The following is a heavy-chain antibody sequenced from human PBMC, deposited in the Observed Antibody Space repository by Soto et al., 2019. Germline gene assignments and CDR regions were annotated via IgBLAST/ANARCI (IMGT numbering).Heavy chain of an antibody. CDR2: IYSGGST. V-gene: IGHV3-53*01. J-gene: IGHJ3*02. CDR3: ARQREMATIPYAFDI. Sequence: GGSLRLSCAASGFTVSSNYMSWVRQAPGKGLEWVSVIYSGGSTYYADSVKGRFTISRDNSKNTLYLQMNSLRAEDTAVSYCARQREMATIPYAFDIWGQGTMVTVSS. D-gene: IGHD5-12*01. CDR1: GFTVSSNY.